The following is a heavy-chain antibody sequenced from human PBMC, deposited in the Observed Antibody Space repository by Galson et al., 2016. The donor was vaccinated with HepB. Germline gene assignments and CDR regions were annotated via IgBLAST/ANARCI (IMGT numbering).Heavy chain of an antibody. CDR1: GYSFTSYW. CDR2: IDPSDSET. Sequence: QSGAEVKKPGESLRISCKGSGYSFTSYWISWVRQMPGKGLEWIGRIDPSDSETNYSPSFQGHVTISADTSSSTAYLQCNILKASDTAMYYCARHRMASIRESMWGQGTMVTVSS. V-gene: IGHV5-10-1*01. J-gene: IGHJ3*02. D-gene: IGHD5-24*01. CDR3: ARHRMASIRESM.